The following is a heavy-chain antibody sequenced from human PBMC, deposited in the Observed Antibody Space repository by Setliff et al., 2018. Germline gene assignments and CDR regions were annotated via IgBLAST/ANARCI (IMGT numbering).Heavy chain of an antibody. D-gene: IGHD3-3*01. CDR3: ARTDDYYNFYAY. V-gene: IGHV4-39*07. Sequence: SETLSLTCNVSGASISGSAYYWGWIRQPPGKGLEWIGEIYHSGSTNYNPSLKSRVTISVDKSKNQFSLKLSSVTAADTAVYYCARTDDYYNFYAYWGQGTLVTVSS. CDR2: IYHSGST. CDR1: GASISGSAYY. J-gene: IGHJ4*02.